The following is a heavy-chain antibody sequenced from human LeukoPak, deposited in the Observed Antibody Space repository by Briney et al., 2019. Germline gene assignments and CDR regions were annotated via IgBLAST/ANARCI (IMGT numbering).Heavy chain of an antibody. Sequence: SETLSLTCTVSGGSISSYYWSWIRQPPGKGLEWIGYIYYSGSTNYNPSLKSRVTISVDTSKNQFSLKLSSVTAADTAVYYCARGLLTSILWWSDDAFDIWGQGTMVTVSS. D-gene: IGHD2-21*01. CDR3: ARGLLTSILWWSDDAFDI. V-gene: IGHV4-59*01. J-gene: IGHJ3*02. CDR2: IYYSGST. CDR1: GGSISSYY.